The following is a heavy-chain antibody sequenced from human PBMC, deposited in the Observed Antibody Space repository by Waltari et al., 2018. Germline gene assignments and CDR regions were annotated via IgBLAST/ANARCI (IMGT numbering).Heavy chain of an antibody. CDR2: IKQSGST. CDR1: GGSFSGYY. CDR3: ARRRGWLQPYYFDY. D-gene: IGHD5-12*01. V-gene: IGHV4-34*01. Sequence: QVQLQQWGAGLLKPSETLSLTCAVYGGSFSGYYWSWIRQPPGKGLEWIGEIKQSGSTNYNPSLKSRVTISVDTSKNQFSLKLSSVTAADTAVYYCARRRGWLQPYYFDYWGQGTLVTVSS. J-gene: IGHJ4*02.